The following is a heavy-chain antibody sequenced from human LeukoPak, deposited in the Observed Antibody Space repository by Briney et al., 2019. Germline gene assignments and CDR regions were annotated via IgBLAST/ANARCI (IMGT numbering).Heavy chain of an antibody. D-gene: IGHD3-10*01. CDR3: VRDGEGAGISVNYWFDP. CDR1: GFTFTRYD. Sequence: ASVTVSCKASGFTFTRYDINWVRQASGQGLEWMGWMNPNNGNTGYAQKFQGRVTMTRDTSTSTAYMELRGLSFEDTAVYYCVRDGEGAGISVNYWFDPWGQGTLVTVSS. V-gene: IGHV1-8*01. CDR2: MNPNNGNT. J-gene: IGHJ5*02.